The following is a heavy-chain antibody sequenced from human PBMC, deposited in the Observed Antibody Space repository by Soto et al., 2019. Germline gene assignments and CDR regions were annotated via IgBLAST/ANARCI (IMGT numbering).Heavy chain of an antibody. CDR3: AGGTGDDNSELDY. CDR2: IVVGSGNT. Sequence: GASVKVSCKASGFTFTSSAMQWVRQARGQRLEWIGWIVVGSGNTNYAQKFQERVTITRDMSTSTAYMELSSLRSEDTAVYYCAGGTGDDNSELDYWGQGTLVTVSS. CDR1: GFTFTSSA. J-gene: IGHJ4*02. V-gene: IGHV1-58*02. D-gene: IGHD1-20*01.